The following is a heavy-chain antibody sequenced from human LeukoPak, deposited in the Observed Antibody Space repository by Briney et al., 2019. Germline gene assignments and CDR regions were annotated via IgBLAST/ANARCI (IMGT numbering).Heavy chain of an antibody. CDR3: ARAPLYGSGSHFDP. V-gene: IGHV4-31*03. D-gene: IGHD3-10*01. Sequence: SQTLSLTCTVSGGSISSGGYNWSWLRQHQGKDLEWIGYIYYSGSTYYNPSLKGRVTISVDTSKNQVSLKLTSVTAADTAVYYCARAPLYGSGSHFDPWGQGTLVTVSS. CDR1: GGSISSGGYN. CDR2: IYYSGST. J-gene: IGHJ5*02.